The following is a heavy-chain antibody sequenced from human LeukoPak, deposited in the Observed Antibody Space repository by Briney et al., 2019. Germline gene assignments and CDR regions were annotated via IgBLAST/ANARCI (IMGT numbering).Heavy chain of an antibody. D-gene: IGHD6-13*01. CDR2: ISSSSSYI. CDR1: GFTFSSYS. V-gene: IGHV3-21*01. CDR3: ARDFHDIAAADAFDI. J-gene: IGHJ3*02. Sequence: GGSLRLSCAASGFTFSSYSMNWVRQAPGKGLEWVSSISSSSSYIYYADSVKGRFTISRDNAKNSLYLQMNSLRAEDTAVYHCARDFHDIAAADAFDIWGQGTMVTVSS.